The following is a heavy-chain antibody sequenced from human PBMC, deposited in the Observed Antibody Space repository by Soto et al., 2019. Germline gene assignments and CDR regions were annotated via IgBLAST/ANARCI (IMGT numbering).Heavy chain of an antibody. CDR1: GFTFSSYG. CDR2: ISYDGSNK. CDR3: AKDYYYDSSGPFFGGVSPQPFDY. D-gene: IGHD3-22*01. J-gene: IGHJ4*02. V-gene: IGHV3-30*18. Sequence: QVQLVESGGGVVQPGRSLRLSCAASGFTFSSYGMHWVRQAPGKGLEWVAVISYDGSNKYYADSVKGRFTISRDNSKNTLYLQMNSLRAEDTGVYYCAKDYYYDSSGPFFGGVSPQPFDYWGQGTLVTVSS.